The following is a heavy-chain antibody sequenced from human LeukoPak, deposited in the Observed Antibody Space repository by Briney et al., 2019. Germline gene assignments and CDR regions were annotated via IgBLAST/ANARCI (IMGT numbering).Heavy chain of an antibody. CDR3: AKDIGLLWFGELLNNYFDF. J-gene: IGHJ4*02. Sequence: GGSLRLSRAASGFIFKEYAIHWVRQVPGKGLEWVSGISWNSGSIAYADSVKGRFTISRDNAKNSLYLQMNNLRAEDTAFYYCAKDIGLLWFGELLNNYFDFWGQGTLVTVSS. V-gene: IGHV3-9*01. CDR2: ISWNSGSI. CDR1: GFIFKEYA. D-gene: IGHD3-10*01.